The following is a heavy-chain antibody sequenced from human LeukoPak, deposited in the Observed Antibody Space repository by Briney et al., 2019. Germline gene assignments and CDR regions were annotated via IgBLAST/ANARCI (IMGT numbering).Heavy chain of an antibody. Sequence: GESLKTSCKASGNSFTSYWIGWGRPIPGKVLEWMGIIYPGDSDTRYSPSFQGKVTISVDKSINTAYLQWSSLKASDTAMYYCARSFGVDYWGQGTLVTVSS. D-gene: IGHD3-10*01. CDR3: ARSFGVDY. CDR1: GNSFTSYW. J-gene: IGHJ4*02. V-gene: IGHV5-51*01. CDR2: IYPGDSDT.